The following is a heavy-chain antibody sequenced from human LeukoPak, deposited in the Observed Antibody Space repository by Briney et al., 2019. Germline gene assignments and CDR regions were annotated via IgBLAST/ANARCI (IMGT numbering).Heavy chain of an antibody. D-gene: IGHD5-12*01. Sequence: GGSLRLSCAASGFTVSSNYMSWVRQAPGKGLEWVSVIYSGGSTYYADSVKGRFTISRDNSKNTLYLQMNSLRAEDTAVYYCARDIVATLREDYYGMDVWGQGTTVTVSS. J-gene: IGHJ6*02. V-gene: IGHV3-53*01. CDR3: ARDIVATLREDYYGMDV. CDR2: IYSGGST. CDR1: GFTVSSNY.